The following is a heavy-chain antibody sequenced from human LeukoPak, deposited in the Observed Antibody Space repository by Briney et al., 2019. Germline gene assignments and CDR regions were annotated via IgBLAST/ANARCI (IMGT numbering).Heavy chain of an antibody. CDR1: GFTFDDYG. J-gene: IGHJ6*03. CDR3: ARDGKTGGYYYYMDV. V-gene: IGHV3-20*04. Sequence: PGGSLRLSCAASGFTFDDYGMSWVRQAPGKGLEWVSGINWSGGSTGYADSVKGRFTISRDNAKNSLYLQMNSLRAEDTALYYCARDGKTGGYYYYMDVWGKGTTVTVSS. CDR2: INWSGGST. D-gene: IGHD1-14*01.